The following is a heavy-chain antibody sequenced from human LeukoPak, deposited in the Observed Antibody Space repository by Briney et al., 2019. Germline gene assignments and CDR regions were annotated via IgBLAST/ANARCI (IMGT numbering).Heavy chain of an antibody. D-gene: IGHD3-22*01. CDR2: IYYSGST. Sequence: QSSETLSLTGTVSGGSISSSSYYWGWIRQPPGKGLEWIGSIYYSGSTYYNPSLKSRVTISVDTSKNQFSLKLSSVTAADTAVYYCVTEGIYYDSSGYYFLKYFDYWGQGTLVTVSS. CDR3: VTEGIYYDSSGYYFLKYFDY. V-gene: IGHV4-39*07. J-gene: IGHJ4*02. CDR1: GGSISSSSYY.